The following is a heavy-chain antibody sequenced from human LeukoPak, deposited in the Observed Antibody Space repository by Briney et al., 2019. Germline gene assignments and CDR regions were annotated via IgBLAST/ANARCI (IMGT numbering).Heavy chain of an antibody. CDR1: GSTFSSYE. J-gene: IGHJ6*04. CDR3: AELGITMIGGV. D-gene: IGHD3-10*02. CDR2: ISSSGSTI. Sequence: GGSLRLSCAASGSTFSSYEMNWVRQAPGKGLEWVSYISSSGSTIYYADSVKGRFTISRDNAKNSLYLQMNSLRAEDTAVYYCAELGITMIGGVWGKGTTVTVSS. V-gene: IGHV3-48*03.